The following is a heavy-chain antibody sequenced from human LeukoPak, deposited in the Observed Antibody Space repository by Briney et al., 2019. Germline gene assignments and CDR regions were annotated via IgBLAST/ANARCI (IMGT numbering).Heavy chain of an antibody. J-gene: IGHJ6*02. V-gene: IGHV3-9*01. CDR2: ISWNSGSI. CDR1: GFTFTSYA. CDR3: AKDLYHYYYGMDV. D-gene: IGHD3-16*02. Sequence: GGSLRLSCAASGFTFTSYAMSWVRQAPGKGLEWVSGISWNSGSIGYADTVKGRFTISRDNAKNSLYLQMNSLRAEDTALYYCAKDLYHYYYGMDVWGQGTTVTVSS.